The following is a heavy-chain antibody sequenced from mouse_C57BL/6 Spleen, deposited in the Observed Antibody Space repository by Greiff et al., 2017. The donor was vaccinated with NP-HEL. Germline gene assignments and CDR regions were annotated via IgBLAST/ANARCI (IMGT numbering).Heavy chain of an antibody. CDR3: ARGPTGKAWYFDV. J-gene: IGHJ1*03. CDR2: IDPSDSYT. CDR1: GYTFTSYW. Sequence: QVQLQQPGAELVMPGASVKLSCKASGYTFTSYWMHWVKQRPGQGLEWIGEIDPSDSYTNYNQKFKGKSTLTVDKSSSTAYMQLSSLTSEDSAVYYCARGPTGKAWYFDVWGTGTTVTVAS. V-gene: IGHV1-69*01. D-gene: IGHD4-1*01.